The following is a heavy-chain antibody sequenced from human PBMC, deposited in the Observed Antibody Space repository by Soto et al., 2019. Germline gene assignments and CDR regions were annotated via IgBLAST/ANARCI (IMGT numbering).Heavy chain of an antibody. V-gene: IGHV1-58*01. J-gene: IGHJ6*02. CDR2: IVVGSGNT. CDR1: GFTFTSSA. D-gene: IGHD6-13*01. Sequence: ASVKVSCKASGFTFTSSAVQWVRQARGQRLEWIGWIVVGSGNTNYAQKFQERVTITRDKSTSTAYMELSSLRSEDTAVYYCAADLRAAAAGPNYYYYGMDVWGQGTTVTVSS. CDR3: AADLRAAAAGPNYYYYGMDV.